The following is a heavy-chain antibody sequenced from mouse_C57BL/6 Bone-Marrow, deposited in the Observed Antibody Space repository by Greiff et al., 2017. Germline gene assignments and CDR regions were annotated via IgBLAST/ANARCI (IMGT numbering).Heavy chain of an antibody. V-gene: IGHV5-4*03. J-gene: IGHJ4*01. CDR3: ARHGLYAMDY. CDR1: GFTFSSYA. Sequence: EVKLVESGGGLVKPGGSLKLSCAASGFTFSSYAMSWVRQTPEKRLEWVATISDGGSYTYYPDNVKGRFTISRDNAKNHLYLQMSHLKSEDTALYYCARHGLYAMDYWGQGTSVTVSS. CDR2: ISDGGSYT. D-gene: IGHD1-2*01.